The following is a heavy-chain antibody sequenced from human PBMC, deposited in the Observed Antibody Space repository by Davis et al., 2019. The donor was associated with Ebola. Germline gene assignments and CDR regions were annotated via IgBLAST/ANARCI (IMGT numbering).Heavy chain of an antibody. CDR2: IYRDGRM. J-gene: IGHJ4*02. Sequence: GGSLRLSCVGSGFSVSDKYMSWVRQAPGKGLEWVSVIYRDGRMYHADSVKGRFTISRDNAKNSLSLQMNSLRAEDTAVYYCARDRIMGWFGEFLGWGQGTLVTVSS. CDR1: GFSVSDKY. D-gene: IGHD3-10*01. V-gene: IGHV3-66*01. CDR3: ARDRIMGWFGEFLG.